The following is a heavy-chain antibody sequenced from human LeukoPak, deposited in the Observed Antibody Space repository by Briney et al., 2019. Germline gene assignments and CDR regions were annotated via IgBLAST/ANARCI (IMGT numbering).Heavy chain of an antibody. V-gene: IGHV3-21*01. CDR1: GFTFEINT. CDR2: ITSTSHL. D-gene: IGHD3-22*01. CDR3: AKDTYYFESIGSPRPALNDN. Sequence: GGSLRLSRAASGFTFEINTMNWVRQAPGKGLEWVSSITSTSHLYYADSVRGRFTVSRDNAKNSLYLQMNSLRAEDTAVYYCAKDTYYFESIGSPRPALNDNWGQGTLVTVSS. J-gene: IGHJ4*02.